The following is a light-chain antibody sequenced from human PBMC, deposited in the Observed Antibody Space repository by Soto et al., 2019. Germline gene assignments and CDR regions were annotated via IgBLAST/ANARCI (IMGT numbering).Light chain of an antibody. V-gene: IGLV2-14*03. CDR3: GSYTSSSTVI. CDR1: SSDVGGYNY. CDR2: DVS. J-gene: IGLJ2*01. Sequence: QSVLTQPASVSGSPGQSITISCTGTSSDVGGYNYVSWYQQHPGKAPKLMIYDVSNRPSGVSNRFSGSKSGNTASLTISGLQAEAEADYYCGSYTSSSTVIFGGGTKLTVL.